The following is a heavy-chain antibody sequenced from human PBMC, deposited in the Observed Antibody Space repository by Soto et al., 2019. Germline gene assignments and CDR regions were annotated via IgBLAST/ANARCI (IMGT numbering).Heavy chain of an antibody. D-gene: IGHD6-19*01. CDR1: GFTFSSYG. Sequence: QVQLVESGGGVVQPGRSLRLSCAASGFTFSSYGMHWVRQAPGKGLEWVAVISYDGSNKYYADSVKGRFTISRDNSKNPLYLQMNSVRGEDTAVYYCAKDLASGIAVAGSNNWFDPWGQGTLVTVSS. V-gene: IGHV3-30*18. J-gene: IGHJ5*02. CDR2: ISYDGSNK. CDR3: AKDLASGIAVAGSNNWFDP.